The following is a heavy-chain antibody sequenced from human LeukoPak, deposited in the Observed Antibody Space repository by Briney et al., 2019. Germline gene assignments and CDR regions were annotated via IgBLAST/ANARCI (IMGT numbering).Heavy chain of an antibody. V-gene: IGHV4-34*01. Sequence: SETLSLTCAVYGGSFSGYYWSWIRQPPGKGLEWIGEINHSGSTNYNPSLKSRVTISVDTSKNQFSLKLSSVTAADTAVYYCAGVAATPGYYDSSGYSSNYWGQGTLVTVSS. CDR2: INHSGST. J-gene: IGHJ4*02. CDR1: GGSFSGYY. D-gene: IGHD3-22*01. CDR3: AGVAATPGYYDSSGYSSNY.